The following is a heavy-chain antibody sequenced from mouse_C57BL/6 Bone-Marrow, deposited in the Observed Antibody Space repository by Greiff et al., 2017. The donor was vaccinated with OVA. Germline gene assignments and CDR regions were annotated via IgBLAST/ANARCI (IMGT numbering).Heavy chain of an antibody. V-gene: IGHV1-64*01. CDR2: IHPNSGST. D-gene: IGHD3-2*02. CDR3: ARNSSGFAY. Sequence: QVQLQQPGAELVKPGASVKLSCKASGYTFTSYWMHWVKQRPGQGLEWIGMIHPNSGSTNYNEKFKSKATLTVDKSSSTAYMQLSSLTSEDSAVYYCARNSSGFAYWGQGTLGTVSA. J-gene: IGHJ3*01. CDR1: GYTFTSYW.